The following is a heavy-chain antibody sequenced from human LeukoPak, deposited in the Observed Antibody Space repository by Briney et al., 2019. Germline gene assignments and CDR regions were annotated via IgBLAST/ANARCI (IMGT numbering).Heavy chain of an antibody. CDR2: ISGSGTDT. J-gene: IGHJ4*02. CDR3: SRSAYYDGSGNYYDY. V-gene: IGHV3-11*06. D-gene: IGHD3-22*01. CDR1: GLRFSGQY. Sequence: GGSLRLSCAASGLRFSGQYMIWIRQAPGKGLEWVAFISGSGTDTFYADSVKGRFTISRDNAKNTLYLQMNGLRAEDTAVYYCSRSAYYDGSGNYYDYWGQGTLVTVSS.